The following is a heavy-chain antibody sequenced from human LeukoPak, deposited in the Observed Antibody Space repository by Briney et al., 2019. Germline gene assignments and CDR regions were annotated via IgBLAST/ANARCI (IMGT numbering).Heavy chain of an antibody. D-gene: IGHD6-13*01. CDR3: ARISAAAADS. CDR1: GDSVSSNSAT. V-gene: IGHV6-1*01. Sequence: SQTLSLTCAISGDSVSSNSATWNWIRQSPSRGLEWLGRTYYRSTWNNDYATSVKSRITITPDTSKNLFSLQLNSVTPEGTAVYYYARISAAAADSWGQGTLVTVSS. CDR2: TYYRSTWNN. J-gene: IGHJ4*02.